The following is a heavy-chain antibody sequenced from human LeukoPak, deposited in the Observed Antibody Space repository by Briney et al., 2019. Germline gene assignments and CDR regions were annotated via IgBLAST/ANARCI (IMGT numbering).Heavy chain of an antibody. Sequence: PGGSLRLSCAASGFTFSSYAMGWVRQAPGKGLEWVSVISGSGGSTYYADSVKGRFTISRDNSKNTLYLQMNSLRAEDTAVYYCASTPPYDYVWGSYRFDYWGQGTLVTVSS. J-gene: IGHJ4*02. D-gene: IGHD3-16*02. V-gene: IGHV3-23*01. CDR2: ISGSGGST. CDR1: GFTFSSYA. CDR3: ASTPPYDYVWGSYRFDY.